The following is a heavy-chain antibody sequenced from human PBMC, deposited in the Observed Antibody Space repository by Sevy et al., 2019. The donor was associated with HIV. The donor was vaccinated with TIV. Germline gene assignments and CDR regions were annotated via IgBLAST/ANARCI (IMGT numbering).Heavy chain of an antibody. J-gene: IGHJ4*02. V-gene: IGHV3-15*07. Sequence: GGSLRLSCAASGLTLSYAWMNWVRQAPGKGLEWVGHIKSESDGGTTDFATPVKCRFIISRVDSKNTLYLQMNSLKTGDTALYYCTARNFDFWGRGTLVTVSS. CDR1: GLTLSYAW. CDR2: IKSESDGGTT. CDR3: TARNFDF.